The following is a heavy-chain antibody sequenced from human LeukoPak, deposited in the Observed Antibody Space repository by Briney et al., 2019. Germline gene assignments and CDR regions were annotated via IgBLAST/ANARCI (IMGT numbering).Heavy chain of an antibody. V-gene: IGHV3-7*01. CDR3: ARDSSSWDDAFDI. D-gene: IGHD6-13*01. J-gene: IGHJ3*02. Sequence: GGSLRLSCAASGFTFSSYWMSWVRQAPGKGLEWVANIKQDGSEKYYVDSVKGRFTISRDNAKNSLYLQMNSLRAEDTAVYYCARDSSSWDDAFDIWGQGTMVTVSS. CDR2: IKQDGSEK. CDR1: GFTFSSYW.